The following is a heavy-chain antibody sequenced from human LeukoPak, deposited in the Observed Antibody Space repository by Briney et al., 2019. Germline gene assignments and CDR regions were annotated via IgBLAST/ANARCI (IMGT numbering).Heavy chain of an antibody. V-gene: IGHV4-39*07. J-gene: IGHJ5*02. D-gene: IGHD6-13*01. CDR2: IYYSGST. CDR3: ARERRSSWLNWFDP. Sequence: SETLSLTCTVSGGSISSSSYYWGWIRQPPGKGLEWIGSIYYSGSTYYNPSLKSRVTISVDTSKNQFSLQLNSVTPEDTAVYYCARERRSSWLNWFDPWGQGTLVTVSS. CDR1: GGSISSSSYY.